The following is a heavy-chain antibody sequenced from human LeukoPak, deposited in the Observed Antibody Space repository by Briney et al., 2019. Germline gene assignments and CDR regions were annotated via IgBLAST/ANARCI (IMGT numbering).Heavy chain of an antibody. CDR1: GFTFSNFA. J-gene: IGHJ6*02. CDR2: ISGSGGST. Sequence: GGSLRLSCAASGFTFSNFAMHWVRQAPGKGLEWVSLISGSGGSTYYADSVKGRFTISRDNSKNTLYLQMNSLRVEDTAVYYCAKGNIAARQDIMDVWGQGTTVTVSS. D-gene: IGHD6-6*01. CDR3: AKGNIAARQDIMDV. V-gene: IGHV3-23*01.